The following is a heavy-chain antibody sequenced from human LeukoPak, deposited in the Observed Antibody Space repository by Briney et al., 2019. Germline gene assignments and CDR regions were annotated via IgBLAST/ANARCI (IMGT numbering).Heavy chain of an antibody. CDR1: GFTFSTSW. CDR2: INQDGSET. D-gene: IGHD2-21*02. CDR3: ARWAGRCGGDCQSEDP. J-gene: IGHJ5*02. Sequence: GGSLRLSCVGAGFTFSTSWMHWVRQAPGKGPEYVAYINQDGSETNYVDSVKGRFTISRDNTRNSLFLQMYSLRDEDTAIYYCARWAGRCGGDCQSEDPWGLGTLVIVSS. V-gene: IGHV3-7*01.